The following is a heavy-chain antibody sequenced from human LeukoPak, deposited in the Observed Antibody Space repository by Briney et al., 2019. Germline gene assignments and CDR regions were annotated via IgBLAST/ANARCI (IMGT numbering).Heavy chain of an antibody. CDR1: GFTFSSYG. CDR2: IRYDGSNK. V-gene: IGHV3-30*02. J-gene: IGHJ4*02. CDR3: TTHDLRLGESQRY. Sequence: GGSLRLSCAASGFTFSSYGMHWVRQAPGKGLEWVAFIRYDGSNKYYADSVKGRFTISRDNSKNTLYLQMNSLRAEDTAVYYCTTHDLRLGESQRYWGQGTLVTVSS. D-gene: IGHD3-16*01.